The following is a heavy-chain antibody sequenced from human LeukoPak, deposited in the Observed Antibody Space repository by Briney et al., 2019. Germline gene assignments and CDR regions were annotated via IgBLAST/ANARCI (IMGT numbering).Heavy chain of an antibody. CDR2: INHSGST. CDR3: ARGRRYSGSYPYYFDY. V-gene: IGHV4-34*01. CDR1: GGSFSGYY. Sequence: SETLSLTCAVYGGSFSGYYWSWIRQPPGKGLEWMGEINHSGSTNYNRSLKSRVTISVDTSKNQFSLKVSSVTAADTAVYYCARGRRYSGSYPYYFDYWGQGTLVTVSS. D-gene: IGHD1-26*01. J-gene: IGHJ4*02.